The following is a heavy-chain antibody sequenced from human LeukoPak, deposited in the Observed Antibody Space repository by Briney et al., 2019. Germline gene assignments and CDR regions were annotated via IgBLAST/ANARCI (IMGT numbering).Heavy chain of an antibody. D-gene: IGHD5-12*01. CDR3: ARANLVATMPHAGFRD. J-gene: IGHJ4*02. CDR2: MNPNSGNT. Sequence: GASVKVSCKASGYTFTSYDINWVRQATRQGLEWMGWMNPNSGNTGYAQKFQGRVTITRNTSISTAYMELSSLRSEDTAVYYCARANLVATMPHAGFRDWGQGTLVTVSS. V-gene: IGHV1-8*03. CDR1: GYTFTSYD.